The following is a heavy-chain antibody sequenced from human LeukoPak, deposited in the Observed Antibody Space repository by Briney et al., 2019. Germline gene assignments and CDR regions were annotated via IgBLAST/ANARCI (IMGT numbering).Heavy chain of an antibody. CDR2: IYYSGST. Sequence: SETLSLTCTVSGGSISSSSYYWGWIRQPPGKGLEWIGSIYYSGSTYYNPSLKSRVTISVDTSKNQFSLKLSSVTAADTAVYYCARVHPRFDDGGVPIWGQGTLVTVSS. V-gene: IGHV4-39*07. D-gene: IGHD4-23*01. CDR1: GGSISSSSYY. J-gene: IGHJ4*02. CDR3: ARVHPRFDDGGVPI.